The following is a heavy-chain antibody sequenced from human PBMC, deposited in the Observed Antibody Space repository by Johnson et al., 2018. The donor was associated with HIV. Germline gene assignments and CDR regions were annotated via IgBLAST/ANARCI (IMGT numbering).Heavy chain of an antibody. Sequence: VQLVESGGGVVRPGDSQRLSCVGSGFTFSHNWMSWVRQAPGKGPEWVANINHDVSAIQYADSVKGRFTISRDNAKRSLFLQMNSLRVEDTAVYFCGSLGDGHQKGAFEICGHGTMVTVSS. CDR2: INHDVSAI. D-gene: IGHD3-16*01. CDR1: GFTFSHNW. CDR3: GSLGDGHQKGAFEI. J-gene: IGHJ3*02. V-gene: IGHV3-7*01.